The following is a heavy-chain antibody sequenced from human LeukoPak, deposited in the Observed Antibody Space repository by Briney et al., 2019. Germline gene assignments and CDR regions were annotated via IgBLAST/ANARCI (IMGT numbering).Heavy chain of an antibody. CDR3: AKVIYYYDSSGYRRPSWFDP. V-gene: IGHV3-23*01. CDR1: GFTFSCYA. CDR2: ISGSGGST. D-gene: IGHD3-22*01. J-gene: IGHJ5*02. Sequence: SGGSLRLSCAASGFTFSCYAMSWVRQAPGKGLEWVSGISGSGGSTYYADSVKGRFTITRDNSKNTLYLQMNSLRAEDTAVYYCAKVIYYYDSSGYRRPSWFDPWGQGTLVTVSS.